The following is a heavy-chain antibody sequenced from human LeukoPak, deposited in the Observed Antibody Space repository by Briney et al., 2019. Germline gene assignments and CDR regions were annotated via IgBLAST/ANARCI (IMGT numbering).Heavy chain of an antibody. CDR1: GGSISSGSYY. V-gene: IGHV4-61*02. Sequence: SETLSLTCTVSGGSISSGSYYWSWIRQPAGKGLEWIGRIYTSGSTNYNPSLKSRVTISVDTSKNQFSLKLSSVTAADTAVYYCARARSSTYDILTGYYDAFDIWGQGTMVTVSS. J-gene: IGHJ3*02. D-gene: IGHD3-9*01. CDR2: IYTSGST. CDR3: ARARSSTYDILTGYYDAFDI.